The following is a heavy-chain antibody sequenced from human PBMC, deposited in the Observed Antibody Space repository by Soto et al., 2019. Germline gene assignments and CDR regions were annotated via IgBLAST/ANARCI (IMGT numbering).Heavy chain of an antibody. J-gene: IGHJ4*02. CDR3: AQGAARYFDS. V-gene: IGHV3-23*01. CDR1: GFSFGTYA. Sequence: EVQLLESGGGLEQPGGSLRLSCVAPGFSFGTYALTWVRQVPGKGLEWVSTISGGIGSTFYADSVHGRFPICRDISQKMLFLHINGLSGEDTGTYYCAQGAARYFDSFGRVTLVNLSS. CDR2: ISGGIGST.